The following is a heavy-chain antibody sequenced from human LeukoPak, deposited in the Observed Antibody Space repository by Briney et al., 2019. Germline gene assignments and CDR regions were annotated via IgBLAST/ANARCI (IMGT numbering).Heavy chain of an antibody. Sequence: PGGSLRLSCAASGFTFSSYAMHWVRQAPGKGLEWVAVISYDGSNKYYADSVKGRFTISRDNSKNTLYLQMNSLRAEDTAVYYCARGEELLWFGELTNYYYYMDVWGKGTTVTVSS. CDR1: GFTFSSYA. J-gene: IGHJ6*03. V-gene: IGHV3-30-3*01. CDR3: ARGEELLWFGELTNYYYYMDV. CDR2: ISYDGSNK. D-gene: IGHD3-10*01.